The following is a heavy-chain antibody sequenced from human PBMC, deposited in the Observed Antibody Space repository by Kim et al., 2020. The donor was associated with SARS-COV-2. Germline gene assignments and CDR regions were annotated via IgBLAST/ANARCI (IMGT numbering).Heavy chain of an antibody. CDR2: IWYDGSNK. D-gene: IGHD4-17*01. CDR1: GFTFSSYG. CDR3: AIGDYEAGD. V-gene: IGHV3-33*01. J-gene: IGHJ4*02. Sequence: GGSLRLSCAASGFTFSSYGMHWVRQAPGKGLEWVAVIWYDGSNKYYADSVKGRFTISRDNSKNTLYLQMNSLRAEDTSVYYCAIGDYEAGDWGQGTLVTVSS.